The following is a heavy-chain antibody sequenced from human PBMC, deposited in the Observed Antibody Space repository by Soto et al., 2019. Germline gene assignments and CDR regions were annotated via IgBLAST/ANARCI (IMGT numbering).Heavy chain of an antibody. Sequence: SGPTLVNPTQTLTLTCTFSGFSLTTNKMSVSWIHRPPGKALEWLARIDWDDDKFYNTSLKTRLTIAKDTSKNQVVLTMTNMDPVDTATYYCALRRGYCSGGSCYSIWFDPWGQGTLVTVSS. D-gene: IGHD2-15*01. CDR3: ALRRGYCSGGSCYSIWFDP. CDR1: GFSLTTNKMS. CDR2: IDWDDDK. V-gene: IGHV2-70*12. J-gene: IGHJ5*02.